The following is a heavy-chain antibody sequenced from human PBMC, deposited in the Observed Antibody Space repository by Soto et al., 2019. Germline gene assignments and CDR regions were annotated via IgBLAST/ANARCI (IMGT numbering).Heavy chain of an antibody. J-gene: IGHJ4*02. Sequence: QVQLQESGPGLVKPSQTLSLTCTVSGGSISSGGYYWSWIRQHPGKGLEWIGYVYYSGSTYYNPSLKSRVTISVDTSKNQFSLKLSSVTAADTAVYYCARVSPGYCSGGSCPFDYWGQGTLVTVSS. V-gene: IGHV4-31*03. CDR2: VYYSGST. D-gene: IGHD2-15*01. CDR3: ARVSPGYCSGGSCPFDY. CDR1: GGSISSGGYY.